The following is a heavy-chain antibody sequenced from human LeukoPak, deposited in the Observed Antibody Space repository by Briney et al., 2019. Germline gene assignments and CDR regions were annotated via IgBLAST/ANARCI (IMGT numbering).Heavy chain of an antibody. Sequence: GGSLRLSCAASGFTFSSSAMSWVRQVPGKGLEWVSGISASGGSTYYADSVRGRFTISRDNSKNTLYVQMNSLRDEDTAVYYCAKDVGYNSGWFGFDYWGQGTLVTVSS. V-gene: IGHV3-23*01. D-gene: IGHD6-19*01. J-gene: IGHJ4*02. CDR3: AKDVGYNSGWFGFDY. CDR2: ISASGGST. CDR1: GFTFSSSA.